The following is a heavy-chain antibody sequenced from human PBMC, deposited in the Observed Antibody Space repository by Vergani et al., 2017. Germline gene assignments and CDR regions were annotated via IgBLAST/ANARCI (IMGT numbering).Heavy chain of an antibody. CDR2: SSAYNGNT. D-gene: IGHD3-10*01. Sequence: QVQLVQSGPEVKKPGASVKVSCEASGYDFTNYGLGWVRQAPGQGLEWMGWSSAYNGNTKYAQKFQGRVSVTTDTSTTTVYMELRRLTSDDTAVYYCARGQSGSYYRYFEHWGQGTLVIVSS. CDR1: GYDFTNYG. CDR3: ARGQSGSYYRYFEH. J-gene: IGHJ1*01. V-gene: IGHV1-18*01.